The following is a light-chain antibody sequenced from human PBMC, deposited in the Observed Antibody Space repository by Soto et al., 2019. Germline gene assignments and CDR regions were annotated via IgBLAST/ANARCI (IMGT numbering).Light chain of an antibody. V-gene: IGKV1D-12*01. CDR1: QGVYSW. CDR3: QPAYNFPLT. CDR2: AAS. Sequence: DIQMTQSPCSVSASVGERVTITCRASQGVYSWVAWYQQAPGKAPKLLISAASTLRGGVPSRFIGSGSGTDFTLTISSLQPEDVATYYCQPAYNFPLTFGGGTKVEIK. J-gene: IGKJ4*01.